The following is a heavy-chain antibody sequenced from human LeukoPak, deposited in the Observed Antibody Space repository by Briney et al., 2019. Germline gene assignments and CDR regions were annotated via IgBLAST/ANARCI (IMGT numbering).Heavy chain of an antibody. J-gene: IGHJ6*02. CDR1: GGSISSYY. V-gene: IGHV4-59*08. Sequence: PSETLSLTCTVSGGSISSYYWSWIRQPPGKGLEWIGYIYYSGSTNYNPSLKSRVTISVDTSKNQFSLKLSSVTAADTAVYYCARHGFSGSYLVGKNYYGMDAWGQGTTVTVSS. CDR3: ARHGFSGSYLVGKNYYGMDA. CDR2: IYYSGST. D-gene: IGHD1-26*01.